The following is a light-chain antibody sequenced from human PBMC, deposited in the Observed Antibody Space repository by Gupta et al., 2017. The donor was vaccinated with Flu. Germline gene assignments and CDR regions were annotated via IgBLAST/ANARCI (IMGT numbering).Light chain of an antibody. CDR1: NRDVGNYNV. CDR2: EAT. J-gene: IGLJ1*01. Sequence: QSALTQPASVSGSPGQSITISCPGTNRDVGNYNVVSWYQQHPGKAPKLIISEATKRASGISDRFSGSKSGNTASLTISGLQAEDEADYYCCSYTTADTHVFGTGTKVTVL. V-gene: IGLV2-23*01. CDR3: CSYTTADTHV.